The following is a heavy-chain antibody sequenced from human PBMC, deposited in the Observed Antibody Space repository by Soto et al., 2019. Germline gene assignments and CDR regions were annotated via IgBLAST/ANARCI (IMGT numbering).Heavy chain of an antibody. CDR2: ISATGGGT. Sequence: LRLSCAASGFKFSNYAMSWVRQAPGKGLEWVSLISATGGGTYYADSVKGRFTISRDNSHNTLYLQVHSLTAEDTAVYYCAKDRREGGKSAFYFDFWGQGAQVTVSS. V-gene: IGHV3-23*01. J-gene: IGHJ4*02. CDR1: GFKFSNYA. D-gene: IGHD3-16*01. CDR3: AKDRREGGKSAFYFDF.